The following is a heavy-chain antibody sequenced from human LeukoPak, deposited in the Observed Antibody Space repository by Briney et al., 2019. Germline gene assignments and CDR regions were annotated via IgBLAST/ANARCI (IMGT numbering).Heavy chain of an antibody. CDR1: GYTFTGYY. Sequence: ASVKVSCKASGYTFTGYYMHWVRQAPGQGLEWMGWINPNSGGTNYAQKFQGRVTMTRDTSISTAYMELSRLRSDDTAVYYCARDPPYVWGSYRTIKDDYWGQGTLVTVSS. D-gene: IGHD3-16*02. CDR2: INPNSGGT. V-gene: IGHV1-2*02. J-gene: IGHJ4*02. CDR3: ARDPPYVWGSYRTIKDDY.